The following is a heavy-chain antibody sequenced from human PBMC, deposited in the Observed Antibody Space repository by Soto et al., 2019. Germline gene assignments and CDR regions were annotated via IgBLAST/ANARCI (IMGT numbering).Heavy chain of an antibody. CDR1: GLPFSGHP. Sequence: GGSLRLSCAASGLPFSGHPMTWVRQAPGKGLEWVSAISGSGGSTYYADSVKGRFTISRANSKNTLYLQMNSLRAEDTAVYYCAKARAQYYDFWSGYPVDYWGQGTLVTVSS. D-gene: IGHD3-3*01. CDR2: ISGSGGST. V-gene: IGHV3-23*01. J-gene: IGHJ4*02. CDR3: AKARAQYYDFWSGYPVDY.